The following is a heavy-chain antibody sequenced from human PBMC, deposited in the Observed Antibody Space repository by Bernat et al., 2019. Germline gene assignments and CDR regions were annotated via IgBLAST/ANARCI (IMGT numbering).Heavy chain of an antibody. CDR2: IKSKTDGGTT. J-gene: IGHJ1*01. CDR3: TTVYYDFWSGYYEYLQH. CDR1: GFTFSNAW. Sequence: EVQLVESGGGLVKPGGSLRLSCAASGFTFSNAWMSWVRQAPGKGLEWVGRIKSKTDGGTTDYAAPVKGRFTISRDDSKNTLYLQMNSLKTEDTAVYYCTTVYYDFWSGYYEYLQHWGQGTLVTVSS. V-gene: IGHV3-15*01. D-gene: IGHD3-3*01.